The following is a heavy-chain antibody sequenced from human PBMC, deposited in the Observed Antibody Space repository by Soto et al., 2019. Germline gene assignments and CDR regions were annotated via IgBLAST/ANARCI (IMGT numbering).Heavy chain of an antibody. V-gene: IGHV1-69*10. D-gene: IGHD2-15*01. CDR3: ARDYGYCSGGSCPYYYYMDV. J-gene: IGHJ6*03. CDR1: GGTFSSYT. CDR2: IIPILGIA. Sequence: ASVKVSCKASGGTFSSYTISWVRQAPGQGLEWMGGIIPILGIANYAQKFQGRVTITADKSTSTAYMELSSLRSEDTAVYYCARDYGYCSGGSCPYYYYMDVWGKGTTVTVSS.